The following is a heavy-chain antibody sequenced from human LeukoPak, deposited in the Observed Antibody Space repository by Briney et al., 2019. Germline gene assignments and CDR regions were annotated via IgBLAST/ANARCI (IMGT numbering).Heavy chain of an antibody. Sequence: SETLSLTCAVYGGSFSDHYWSWIRKPPGKGLEWIGDILDSGSTNSNPSLKSRITISVDASKKQFSLNLRSVTAADTAVYYCARDGGSYLGYYYGMDVWGQGTTVTVSS. CDR2: ILDSGST. CDR1: GGSFSDHY. J-gene: IGHJ6*02. CDR3: ARDGGSYLGYYYGMDV. V-gene: IGHV4-34*12. D-gene: IGHD1-26*01.